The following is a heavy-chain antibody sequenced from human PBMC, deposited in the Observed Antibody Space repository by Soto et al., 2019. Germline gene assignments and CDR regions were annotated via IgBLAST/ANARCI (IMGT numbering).Heavy chain of an antibody. D-gene: IGHD3-10*01. CDR3: ARDGVIIRSSGDHYYYYGMDV. V-gene: IGHV3-30-3*01. Sequence: QVQLVESGGGVAQPGKSLRLSCAASGFTFRNFAIHWVRQAPGKGLEWVAIISYDGNNKFYADSVRGRFTISRANSNTTVYLQMESLRAEDTAVYLCARDGVIIRSSGDHYYYYGMDVWGQGTTVTVSS. CDR2: ISYDGNNK. J-gene: IGHJ6*02. CDR1: GFTFRNFA.